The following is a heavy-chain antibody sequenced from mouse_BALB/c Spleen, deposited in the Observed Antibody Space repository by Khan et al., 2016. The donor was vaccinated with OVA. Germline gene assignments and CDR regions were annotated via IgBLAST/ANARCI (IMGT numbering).Heavy chain of an antibody. CDR1: GFTFSTYG. CDR3: ARIADYYDSEGFAY. V-gene: IGHV5-6*01. CDR2: ISSGGSYT. D-gene: IGHD1-1*02. Sequence: EVELVESGGDLVKPEGSLKLSCAASGFTFSTYGMSWVRQTPDKRLEWVATISSGGSYTYYPDSVQGRFTISRDNAKNTLYLQMSSLKSEDTAMFYCARIADYYDSEGFAYWGQGTLVTVSA. J-gene: IGHJ3*01.